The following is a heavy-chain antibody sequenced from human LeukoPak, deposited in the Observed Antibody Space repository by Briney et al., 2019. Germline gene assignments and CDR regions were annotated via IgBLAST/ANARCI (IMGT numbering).Heavy chain of an antibody. J-gene: IGHJ4*02. CDR3: ARELYYYDSSGYYTHFDY. D-gene: IGHD3-22*01. CDR1: GGSISSYY. Sequence: PSETLSLTCTVSGGSISSYYWSWIRQPAGKGLEWIGRIYTSGSTNYNPSLKSRVTMSVDTSKNQFSLKLSSVTAADTAVHYCARELYYYDSSGYYTHFDYWGQGTLVTVSS. CDR2: IYTSGST. V-gene: IGHV4-4*07.